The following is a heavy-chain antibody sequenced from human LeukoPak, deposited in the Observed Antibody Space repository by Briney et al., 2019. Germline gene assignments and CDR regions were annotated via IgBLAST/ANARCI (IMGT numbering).Heavy chain of an antibody. Sequence: SETLSLTCAVYGGSFSGYYWSWIRQPPGKGLEWIGEINHSGSTNYNPSLKSRVTISVDTSKNQFSLKLSSVTAADTAVYYCARGRILRWPTGDWFDPWGQGTLVTVSS. CDR1: GGSFSGYY. J-gene: IGHJ5*02. V-gene: IGHV4-34*01. D-gene: IGHD4-23*01. CDR2: INHSGST. CDR3: ARGRILRWPTGDWFDP.